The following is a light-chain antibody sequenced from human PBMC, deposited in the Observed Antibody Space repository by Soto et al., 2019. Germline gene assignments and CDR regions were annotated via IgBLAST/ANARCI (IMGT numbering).Light chain of an antibody. J-gene: IGKJ5*01. V-gene: IGKV3-11*01. CDR1: QSVSKY. CDR2: DAS. CDR3: QQRSNWPIT. Sequence: EIVLTQSPATLSLSPGEKATLSCRTSQSVSKYFAWYQQKPGRAPRLHIYDASSRATGIPARFIGSGSGTDFTLTISSLEPEDFAIYYCQQRSNWPITFGQGTRLEIK.